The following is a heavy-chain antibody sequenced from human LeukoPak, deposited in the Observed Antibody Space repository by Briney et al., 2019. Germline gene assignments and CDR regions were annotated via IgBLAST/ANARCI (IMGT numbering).Heavy chain of an antibody. CDR2: ISWSSGSI. CDR3: AKATGYHYDSSGIDY. Sequence: GGSLRLSCAASGFTFDDYAMHWVRQAPGKGLEWVSGISWSSGSIGYADSVKGRFTISRDNAKNSLYLQMNSLRDEATALYYCAKATGYHYDSSGIDYWGQGTLVTVSS. J-gene: IGHJ4*02. V-gene: IGHV3-9*01. CDR1: GFTFDDYA. D-gene: IGHD3-22*01.